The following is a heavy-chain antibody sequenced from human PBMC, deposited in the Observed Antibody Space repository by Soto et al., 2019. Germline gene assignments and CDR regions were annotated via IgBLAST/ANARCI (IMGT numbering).Heavy chain of an antibody. J-gene: IGHJ6*02. Sequence: GGSLRLSSAASGFTFSSYSMNWVRQAPGKGLEWVSYISSSSSTKYYADSVKGRFTISRDNSKNTLYLQMNSLRAEDTAVYYCAGERWFGENGNYGMDVWGQGTTVTVSS. D-gene: IGHD3-10*01. V-gene: IGHV3-48*01. CDR1: GFTFSSYS. CDR2: ISSSSSTK. CDR3: AGERWFGENGNYGMDV.